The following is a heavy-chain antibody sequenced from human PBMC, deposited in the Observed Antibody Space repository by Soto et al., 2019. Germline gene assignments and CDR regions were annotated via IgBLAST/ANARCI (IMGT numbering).Heavy chain of an antibody. CDR3: ARAAVLWFGELSLGNFDY. CDR1: GFTFSSYA. D-gene: IGHD3-10*01. Sequence: SLRLSCAASGFTFSSYAMHWVRQAPGKGLEWVAVISYDGSNKYYADSVKGRFTISRDNSKNTLYLQMNSLRAEDTAVYYCARAAVLWFGELSLGNFDYWGQGTLVTVSS. CDR2: ISYDGSNK. J-gene: IGHJ4*02. V-gene: IGHV3-30-3*01.